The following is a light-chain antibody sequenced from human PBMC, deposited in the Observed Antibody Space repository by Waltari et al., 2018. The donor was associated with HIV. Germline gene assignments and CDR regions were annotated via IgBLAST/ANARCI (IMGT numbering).Light chain of an antibody. CDR1: QSVSSD. Sequence: EIVMTQAPATLSVSPGEGATLSCRASQSVSSDLAWYQQKPGQAPRLLVYGASTRATGIPARFSGSGSGTDFTLTISSLQSEDFAVYYCQQYNNWPPYTFGQGTKLEIK. CDR2: GAS. J-gene: IGKJ2*01. V-gene: IGKV3-15*01. CDR3: QQYNNWPPYT.